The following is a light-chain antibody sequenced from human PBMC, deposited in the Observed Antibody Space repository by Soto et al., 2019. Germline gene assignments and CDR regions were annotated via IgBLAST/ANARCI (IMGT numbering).Light chain of an antibody. Sequence: RVMMQSPVTLSVSPGERVTLSCRASQAISNNLAWYQQKPGQAPRLLIFDASTRATGIPARFSGSGSGTEFTLTISSLQSEDFAVYYCQQANAWPPTFGQGTRV. CDR2: DAS. J-gene: IGKJ1*01. CDR3: QQANAWPPT. CDR1: QAISNN. V-gene: IGKV3-15*01.